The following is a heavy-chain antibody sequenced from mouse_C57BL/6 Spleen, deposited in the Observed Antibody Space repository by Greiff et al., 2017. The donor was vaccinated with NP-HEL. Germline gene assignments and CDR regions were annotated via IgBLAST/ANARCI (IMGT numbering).Heavy chain of an antibody. CDR1: GYTFTGYW. D-gene: IGHD2-4*01. V-gene: IGHV1-9*01. Sequence: QVQLKQSGAELMKPGASVKLSCKATGYTFTGYWIEWVKQRPGHGLEWIGEILPGSGSTNYNEKFKGKATFTADTSSNTAYMQLSSLTTEDSAIYYCASGRLRRERPYYAMDYWGQGTSVTVSS. CDR3: ASGRLRRERPYYAMDY. CDR2: ILPGSGST. J-gene: IGHJ4*01.